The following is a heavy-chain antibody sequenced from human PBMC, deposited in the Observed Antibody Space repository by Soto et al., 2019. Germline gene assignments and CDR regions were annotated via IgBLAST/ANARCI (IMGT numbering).Heavy chain of an antibody. CDR1: GFSVSSNY. J-gene: IGHJ4*02. V-gene: IGHV3-53*01. CDR3: ARVPGAT. D-gene: IGHD3-10*01. Sequence: EVQLVESGGGLIQPGGSLRLSCAASGFSVSSNYMTWVRQAPGKGLEWVSFIYSGGSTYYAEPVKGRFTISRDNSKNTLYRQMNNLRAEDTAVYYCARVPGATWGQGTLVTVAS. CDR2: IYSGGST.